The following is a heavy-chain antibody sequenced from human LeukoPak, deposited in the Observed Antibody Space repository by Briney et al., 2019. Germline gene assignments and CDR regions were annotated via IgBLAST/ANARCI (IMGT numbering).Heavy chain of an antibody. Sequence: PGESLKISCKGSGYSFTSYWIGWVRQMPGKGLEWMGIIYPGDSDTRYSPSFQGQVTISADKSISTAYLPWSSLKASDTAMYYCARHVVVVVPAAILGNYYYYYMDVWGKGTTVTVSS. J-gene: IGHJ6*03. CDR1: GYSFTSYW. V-gene: IGHV5-51*01. CDR3: ARHVVVVVPAAILGNYYYYYMDV. CDR2: IYPGDSDT. D-gene: IGHD2-2*02.